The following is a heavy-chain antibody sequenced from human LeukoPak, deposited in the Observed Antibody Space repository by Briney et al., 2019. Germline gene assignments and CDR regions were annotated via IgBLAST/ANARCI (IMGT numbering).Heavy chain of an antibody. Sequence: SQTLSLTCAISGDSVSSNSAAWHWIRQSPSRGLEWLGRTYYRSKWNNDYALSVKSRITISPDTSKNQFSLQLNSVTPEDTAVYYCARGGTVNTAMAWPLGYWGQGTLVTVSS. D-gene: IGHD5-18*01. CDR3: ARGGTVNTAMAWPLGY. V-gene: IGHV6-1*01. CDR2: TYYRSKWNN. J-gene: IGHJ4*02. CDR1: GDSVSSNSAA.